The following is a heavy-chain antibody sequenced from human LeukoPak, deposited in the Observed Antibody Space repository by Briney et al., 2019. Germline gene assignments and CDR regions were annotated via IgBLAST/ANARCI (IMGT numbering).Heavy chain of an antibody. CDR1: GYTFTSYG. Sequence: ASVKVPCKTSGYTFTSYGLSWARQAPGQGLEWMGCIITYNGNTYYSQKLQGRVTMTTDTSTSTAYMELRSLRSDDTAVYYCAKTTVTSEEYFYYYMDVWGKGTTVTVSS. D-gene: IGHD4-17*01. CDR3: AKTTVTSEEYFYYYMDV. V-gene: IGHV1-18*01. J-gene: IGHJ6*03. CDR2: IITYNGNT.